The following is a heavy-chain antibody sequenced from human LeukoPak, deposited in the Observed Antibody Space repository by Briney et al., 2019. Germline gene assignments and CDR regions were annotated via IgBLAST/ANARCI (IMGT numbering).Heavy chain of an antibody. CDR2: ISSSGSYI. D-gene: IGHD4-17*01. CDR1: GFTFSSYE. J-gene: IGHJ4*02. CDR3: ARDRDGDYYFDY. Sequence: GGSLRLSCAASGFTFSSYETDWVRQAPGKGLEWVSYISSSGSYIYYADSVKGRFTISRDNAKNSLYLQMNSLRAEDTAVYYCARDRDGDYYFDYWGQGTLVTVSS. V-gene: IGHV3-21*05.